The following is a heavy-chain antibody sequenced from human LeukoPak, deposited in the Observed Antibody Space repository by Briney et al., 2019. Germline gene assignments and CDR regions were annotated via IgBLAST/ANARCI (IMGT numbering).Heavy chain of an antibody. D-gene: IGHD3-9*01. CDR3: ARGPVDILTGYYKSHFDS. V-gene: IGHV1-69*13. CDR2: IIPIFGTA. CDR1: GGTFSSYA. J-gene: IGHJ4*02. Sequence: SVKVSCKASGGTFSSYAISWVRQAPGQGLEWMGGIIPIFGTANYAQKFQGRVTITADESTSTAYMELSSLRSEDTAVYYCARGPVDILTGYYKSHFDSWGQGTLVTVSS.